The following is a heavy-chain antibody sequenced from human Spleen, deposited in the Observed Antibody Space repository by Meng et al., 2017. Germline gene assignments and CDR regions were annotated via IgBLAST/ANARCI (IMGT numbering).Heavy chain of an antibody. J-gene: IGHJ4*02. CDR1: GYNFFGYW. CDR2: INPNDGTT. CDR3: ARLEGG. V-gene: IGHV1-2*02. D-gene: IGHD1-1*01. Sequence: ASVKVYCKASGYNFFGYWLYWVRQAPGQGLEWIGWINPNDGTTNYAHKFLGRVSVTTDTSTSTIYMEMSSLIYDDTAVYYCARLEGGWGQGTLVTVSS.